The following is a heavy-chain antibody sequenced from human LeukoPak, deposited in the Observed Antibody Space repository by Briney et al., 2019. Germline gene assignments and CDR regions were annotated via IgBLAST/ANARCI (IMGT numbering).Heavy chain of an antibody. CDR3: ARSAQLWLFDY. D-gene: IGHD5-18*01. V-gene: IGHV3-53*01. CDR1: GFTVSSNY. CDR2: IYSGGST. Sequence: GGSLRLSCAASGFTVSSNYMSWVRQAPGKGLEWVSVIYSGGSTYYADSVKGRFTISRDNSKNTLYLQMNSLRAEDTAVYYCARSAQLWLFDYWGQGTLVTVSS. J-gene: IGHJ4*02.